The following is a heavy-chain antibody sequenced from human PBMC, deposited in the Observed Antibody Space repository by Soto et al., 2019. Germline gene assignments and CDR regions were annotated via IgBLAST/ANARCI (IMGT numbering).Heavy chain of an antibody. J-gene: IGHJ5*02. CDR1: GYTFTSYG. V-gene: IGHV1-18*01. D-gene: IGHD3-10*01. Sequence: QVQLVQSGAEVKKPGASVKVSCKASGYTFTSYGISWVRQAPGQGLEWMGWISAYNGNTNYAQKLQGRVTMTTDTSTSTPYMELRSLRSDDTAVYYCARDQILWFGETNWFDPWGQGTLVTVSS. CDR2: ISAYNGNT. CDR3: ARDQILWFGETNWFDP.